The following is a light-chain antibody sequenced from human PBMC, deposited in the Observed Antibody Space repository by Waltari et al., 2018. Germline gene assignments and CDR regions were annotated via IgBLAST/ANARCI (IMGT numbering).Light chain of an antibody. Sequence: DIQMTQSTSSLSASLGDRVTITCRASQTIGTYLHWYQQKPRKAPKLLIYAASSLQTGVPSRFSGSGSGTDFTLTISGLRPEDFATYYCQQSYTDIFTFGPGTKVDIK. CDR2: AAS. V-gene: IGKV1-39*01. J-gene: IGKJ3*01. CDR1: QTIGTY. CDR3: QQSYTDIFT.